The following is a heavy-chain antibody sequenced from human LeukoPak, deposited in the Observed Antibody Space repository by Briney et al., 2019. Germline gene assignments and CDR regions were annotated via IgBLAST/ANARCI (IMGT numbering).Heavy chain of an antibody. D-gene: IGHD3-10*01. Sequence: PSETLSLTCIVSGGSISSGGYYWSWIRQHPGKGLEWIGYIYYSGSTYYNPSLKSRVTISVDTSKNQFSLKLSSVTAADTAVYYCARGYGSGSHYGMDVWGQGTTVTVSS. V-gene: IGHV4-31*03. CDR3: ARGYGSGSHYGMDV. CDR2: IYYSGST. J-gene: IGHJ6*02. CDR1: GGSISSGGYY.